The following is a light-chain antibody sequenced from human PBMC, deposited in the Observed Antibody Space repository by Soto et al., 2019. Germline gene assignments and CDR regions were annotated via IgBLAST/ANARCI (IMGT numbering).Light chain of an antibody. Sequence: AIQMTQSPSALSASVGDRVTITCRASQDSRVGSGWYQQKPGKAPKFLIYDASTLQNGVPSRFSGSGSGTAFTLTISSLQPEDFATYYCLQDYRYQWTFGQENKVEIK. CDR1: QDSRVG. J-gene: IGKJ1*01. CDR3: LQDYRYQWT. V-gene: IGKV1-6*01. CDR2: DAS.